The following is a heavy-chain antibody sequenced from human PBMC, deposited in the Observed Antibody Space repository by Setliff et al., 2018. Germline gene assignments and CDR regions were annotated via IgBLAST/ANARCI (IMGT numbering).Heavy chain of an antibody. V-gene: IGHV1-8*02. D-gene: IGHD3-3*01. J-gene: IGHJ6*02. CDR1: GYTFTSYD. Sequence: ASVKVSCKASGYTFTSYDINWVRQATGQGLEWMGWMNPNSGNTGYAQKFQGRVTMTTDTSTRTAYMEVTSLRSDDTAVYYCAADQPKEWLRYYYYGMDVWGQGTTVTVSS. CDR3: AADQPKEWLRYYYYGMDV. CDR2: MNPNSGNT.